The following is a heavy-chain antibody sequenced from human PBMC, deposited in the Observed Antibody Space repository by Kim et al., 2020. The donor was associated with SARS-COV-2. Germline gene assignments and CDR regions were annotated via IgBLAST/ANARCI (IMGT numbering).Heavy chain of an antibody. CDR2: ITISRSNI. V-gene: IGHV3-21*01. D-gene: IGHD3-9*01. CDR1: GFTFSSYS. J-gene: IGHJ5*02. Sequence: GGSLRLSCAASGFTFSSYSMNWVRQAPGKGLEWVASITISRSNIYYADSVKGRFTISRDNAKNSLYLQMNSLRAEDTAVYYCARNDSRAASPLAWGQGTLVTVSS. CDR3: ARNDSRAASPLA.